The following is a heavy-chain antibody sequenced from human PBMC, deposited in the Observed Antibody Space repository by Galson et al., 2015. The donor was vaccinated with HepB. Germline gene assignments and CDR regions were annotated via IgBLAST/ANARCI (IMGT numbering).Heavy chain of an antibody. V-gene: IGHV1-69*13. Sequence: SVKVSCKASGGTFSSYAISWVRQAPGQGLEWMGGIIPIFGTANYAQKFQGRVTITADESTSTAYMELSSLRSEDTAVYYCARSYCSSTSCYKVDAFDIWGQGTMVTVSS. CDR3: ARSYCSSTSCYKVDAFDI. CDR1: GGTFSSYA. CDR2: IIPIFGTA. D-gene: IGHD2-2*02. J-gene: IGHJ3*02.